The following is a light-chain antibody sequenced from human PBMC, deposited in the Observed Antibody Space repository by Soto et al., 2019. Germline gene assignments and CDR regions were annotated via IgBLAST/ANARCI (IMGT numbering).Light chain of an antibody. CDR2: DAS. CDR1: QTISSW. J-gene: IGKJ1*01. Sequence: IQMTQSPSTLSASVVDRVSITCRASQTISSWLAWYQQKPGKAPNLLIYDASTLPRGVPSRFSGSGSGTKFTLTIASLQPDDFATYYCQQYETFSGTFGPGTKVDIK. V-gene: IGKV1-5*01. CDR3: QQYETFSGT.